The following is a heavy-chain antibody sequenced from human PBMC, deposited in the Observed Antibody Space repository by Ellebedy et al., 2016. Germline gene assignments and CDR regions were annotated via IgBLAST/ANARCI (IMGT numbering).Heavy chain of an antibody. CDR2: IWYDGSNK. Sequence: GESLKISXAASGFTFSSYGMHWVRQAPGKGLEWVAVIWYDGSNKYYADSVKGRFTISRDNSKNTLYLQMNSLRAEDTAVYYCARDRDPPYDCSSTSCYGIHWGQGTLVTVSS. J-gene: IGHJ4*02. D-gene: IGHD2-2*01. CDR3: ARDRDPPYDCSSTSCYGIH. CDR1: GFTFSSYG. V-gene: IGHV3-33*01.